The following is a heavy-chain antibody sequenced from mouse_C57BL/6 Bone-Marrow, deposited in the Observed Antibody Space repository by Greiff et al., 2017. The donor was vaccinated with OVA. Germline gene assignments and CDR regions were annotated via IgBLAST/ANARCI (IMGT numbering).Heavy chain of an antibody. J-gene: IGHJ4*01. CDR1: GYTFTDYE. CDR3: TRGYCNYYAMDY. Sequence: VKLVESGAELVRPGASVTLSCKASGYTFTDYEMHWVKQTPVHGLEWIGVIDPGSGGTDYNPKFKGKAILTADKSSSTAYMELRILTSKDSAFYYFTRGYCNYYAMDYWGQGSTVTVSS. V-gene: IGHV1-15*01. D-gene: IGHD2-1*01. CDR2: IDPGSGGT.